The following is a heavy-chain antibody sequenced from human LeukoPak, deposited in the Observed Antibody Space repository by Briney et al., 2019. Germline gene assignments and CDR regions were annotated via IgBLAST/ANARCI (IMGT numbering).Heavy chain of an antibody. D-gene: IGHD6-13*01. Sequence: PGGSLRLSCAASGFTFSSYAMSWVRQAPGKGLVWVSGISGSGGSTYYADSVKGRFTISRDNSKNTLYLQMNSLRAEDTAVYYCAKYKIAAAANRTIDYWGQGTLVTVSS. J-gene: IGHJ4*02. V-gene: IGHV3-23*01. CDR2: ISGSGGST. CDR1: GFTFSSYA. CDR3: AKYKIAAAANRTIDY.